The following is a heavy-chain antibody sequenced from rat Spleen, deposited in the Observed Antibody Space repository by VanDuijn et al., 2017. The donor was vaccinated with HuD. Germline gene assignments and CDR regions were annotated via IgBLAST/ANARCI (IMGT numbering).Heavy chain of an antibody. J-gene: IGHJ2*01. V-gene: IGHV5-22*01. CDR3: ARQGY. Sequence: EVQLVESDGGLVQPGRSLTLSCAASGFTFSDYYMAWVRQAPKNGLEWVASISYEVSSAYFGDSVKGRFTFSRDNAKSTLYLQMISLRSEETATYYFARQGYWGQGVMVTVSS. CDR2: ISYEVSSA. CDR1: GFTFSDYY.